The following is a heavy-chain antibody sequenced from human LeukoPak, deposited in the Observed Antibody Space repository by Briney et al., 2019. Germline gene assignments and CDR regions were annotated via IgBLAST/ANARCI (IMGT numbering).Heavy chain of an antibody. J-gene: IGHJ4*02. Sequence: PGGSLRLSCAASGFTVSSNYMSWVRQAPGKGLEWVSVIYSGGSTYYADSVKGRFTISRDNSKNTLYLQMNSLRAEDTAVYYCARGPGILRRYYFDYWGQGTLVTVSS. CDR2: IYSGGST. D-gene: IGHD2-21*01. CDR3: ARGPGILRRYYFDY. V-gene: IGHV3-53*01. CDR1: GFTVSSNY.